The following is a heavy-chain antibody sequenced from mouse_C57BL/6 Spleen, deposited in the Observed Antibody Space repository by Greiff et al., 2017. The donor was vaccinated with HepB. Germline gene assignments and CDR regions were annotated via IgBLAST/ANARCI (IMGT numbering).Heavy chain of an antibody. V-gene: IGHV1-76*01. Sequence: VQLQQSGAELVRPGASVKLSCKASGYTFTDYYINWVKQRPGQGLEWIARMYPGSGNTYYNGKVKGKATLTAEKSSSTAYMQLSSLTSEDSAVYFCARLDYGSSYGNYFDYWGQGTTLTVSS. CDR2: MYPGSGNT. J-gene: IGHJ2*01. D-gene: IGHD1-1*01. CDR3: ARLDYGSSYGNYFDY. CDR1: GYTFTDYY.